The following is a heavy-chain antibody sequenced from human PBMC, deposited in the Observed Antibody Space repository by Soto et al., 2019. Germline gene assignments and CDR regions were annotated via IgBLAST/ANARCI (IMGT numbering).Heavy chain of an antibody. CDR1: GYTFTSYD. Sequence: QVQLVQSGAEVKKPGASVKVSCKASGYTFTSYDINWVRQATGQGLEWMGWMNPNSGNTGYAQKFQGRVTMTRNTSISTAYSELSCLRSEDPAVYYCASVINYYDSGDDAFDIWGQGTMVTVSS. CDR3: ASVINYYDSGDDAFDI. J-gene: IGHJ3*02. D-gene: IGHD3-10*01. V-gene: IGHV1-8*01. CDR2: MNPNSGNT.